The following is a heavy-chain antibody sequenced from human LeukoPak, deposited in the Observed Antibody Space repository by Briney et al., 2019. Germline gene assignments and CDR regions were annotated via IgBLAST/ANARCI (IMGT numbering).Heavy chain of an antibody. CDR2: IYYSGST. D-gene: IGHD6-19*01. J-gene: IGHJ4*02. Sequence: SETLSLTCTVSGGSISGSNYYWGWIRQPPGKGLEWIGSIYYSGSTYYNPSLKSRVTISVDTSKNQFSLKLNSVTAADTAVYYCAREAYSSAWFFNYWGQGTLVTDSS. CDR3: AREAYSSAWFFNY. V-gene: IGHV4-39*02. CDR1: GGSISGSNYY.